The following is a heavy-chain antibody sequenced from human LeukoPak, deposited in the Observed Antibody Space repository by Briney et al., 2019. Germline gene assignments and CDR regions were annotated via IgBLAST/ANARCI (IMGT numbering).Heavy chain of an antibody. J-gene: IGHJ4*02. Sequence: GGSLRLSCAASGFTFSSYGVHWVRQAPGKGLEWVAFIRYDGSNKYYADSVKGRFTISRDNSKNTLFLQMNSLRAEDTAVYYCAKRPHSGNYNFDHWGQGTLVTVSS. CDR2: IRYDGSNK. CDR1: GFTFSSYG. D-gene: IGHD1-26*01. CDR3: AKRPHSGNYNFDH. V-gene: IGHV3-30*02.